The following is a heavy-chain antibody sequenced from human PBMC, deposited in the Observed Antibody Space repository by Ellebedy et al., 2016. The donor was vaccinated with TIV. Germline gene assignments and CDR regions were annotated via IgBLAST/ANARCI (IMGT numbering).Heavy chain of an antibody. CDR3: AREGGVYYFDY. J-gene: IGHJ4*02. Sequence: AASVKVSCKASGYTFTSDLIHWVRQAPGQGLEWMGIINPSGGGTGYAQKFQGRVTMTRDTSASTVYMELSSLRSEDKAGYYCAREGGVYYFDYWGQGTLVTVSS. V-gene: IGHV1-46*01. CDR1: GYTFTSDL. D-gene: IGHD1-26*01. CDR2: INPSGGGT.